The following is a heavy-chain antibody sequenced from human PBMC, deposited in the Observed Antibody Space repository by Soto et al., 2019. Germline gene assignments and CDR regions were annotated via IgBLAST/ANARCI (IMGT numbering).Heavy chain of an antibody. CDR1: GFTFSSYA. D-gene: IGHD2-15*01. V-gene: IGHV3-23*01. CDR2: ISGSGGST. Sequence: GGSLRLSCAASGFTFSSYAMSWVRQAPGKGLEWVSAISGSGGSTYYADSVKGRFTISRDNAKNSLYLQMNSLRAEDTALYHCARGCSGGSCYVDYWGQGTLVTVSS. J-gene: IGHJ4*02. CDR3: ARGCSGGSCYVDY.